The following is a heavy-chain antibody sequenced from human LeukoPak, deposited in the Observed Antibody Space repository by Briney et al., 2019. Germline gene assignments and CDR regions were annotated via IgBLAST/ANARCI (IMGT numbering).Heavy chain of an antibody. CDR3: ARDSSSFPNYFDY. V-gene: IGHV3-53*01. J-gene: IGHJ4*02. D-gene: IGHD2/OR15-2a*01. CDR2: LYSDGST. CDR1: GFSVSSNY. Sequence: GGSLRLSCVASGFSVSSNYMSWVRRAPGKGLEWVSLLYSDGSTFYADSVKGRFTISRDNSKNTLYPQMNRLRAEDTAVYYCARDSSSFPNYFDYWGQGTLVTVSS.